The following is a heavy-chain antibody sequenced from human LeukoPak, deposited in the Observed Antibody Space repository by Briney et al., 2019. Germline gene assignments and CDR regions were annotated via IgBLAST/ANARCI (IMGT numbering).Heavy chain of an antibody. D-gene: IGHD2-2*01. CDR3: ARGRTGYQLLPTKKDYSYYYMDV. CDR2: INHSGST. CDR1: GGSFSGYY. J-gene: IGHJ6*03. Sequence: SETLSLTCAVYGGSFSGYYWSWIRQPPGKGLEWIGEINHSGSTNYNPSLKSRVTISVDTSKNQFPLKLSSVTAADTAVYYCARGRTGYQLLPTKKDYSYYYMDVWDKGTTVTVSS. V-gene: IGHV4-34*01.